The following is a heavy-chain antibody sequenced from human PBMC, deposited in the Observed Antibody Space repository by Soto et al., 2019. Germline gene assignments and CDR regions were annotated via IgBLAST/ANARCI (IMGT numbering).Heavy chain of an antibody. D-gene: IGHD3-10*01. J-gene: IGHJ6*02. CDR3: AKDFGISRSRLLWFGELLSNYYYGMDV. CDR1: GFTFDDYT. Sequence: QPGGSLRLSCAASGFTFDDYTMHWVRQAPGKGLEWVSLISWDGGSTYYADSVKGRFTISRDNSKNSLYLQMNSLRTEDTALYYCAKDFGISRSRLLWFGELLSNYYYGMDVWGQGTTVTVSS. CDR2: ISWDGGST. V-gene: IGHV3-43*01.